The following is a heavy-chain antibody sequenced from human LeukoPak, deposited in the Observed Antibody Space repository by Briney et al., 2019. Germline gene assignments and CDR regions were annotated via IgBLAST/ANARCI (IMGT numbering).Heavy chain of an antibody. D-gene: IGHD6-13*01. CDR3: ARPPPDSSITFLY. J-gene: IGHJ4*02. CDR1: GFTFSSYA. CDR2: ISYDGSNK. Sequence: GRSLRLSCAASGFTFSSYAMHWVRQAPGKGLEWVAVISYDGSNKYYADSVKGRFTISRDNSKNTLYLQMNSLRAEDTAVYYCARPPPDSSITFLYWGQGTLVTVSS. V-gene: IGHV3-30-3*01.